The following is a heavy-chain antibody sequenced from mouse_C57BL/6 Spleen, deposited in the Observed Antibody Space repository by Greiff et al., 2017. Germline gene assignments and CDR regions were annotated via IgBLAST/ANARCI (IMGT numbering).Heavy chain of an antibody. V-gene: IGHV14-2*01. J-gene: IGHJ2*01. CDR1: GFNIKDYY. D-gene: IGHD1-1*01. CDR3: ARSHYYGSSYVGYFDY. CDR2: IDPEDGET. Sequence: VQLQQSGAELVKPGASVKLSCTASGFNIKDYYMHWVKQRTEQGLEWIGRIDPEDGETKDAPKFQGKATITADTSSNTAYLQLSSLTSEDTAVYYCARSHYYGSSYVGYFDYWGQGTTLTVSS.